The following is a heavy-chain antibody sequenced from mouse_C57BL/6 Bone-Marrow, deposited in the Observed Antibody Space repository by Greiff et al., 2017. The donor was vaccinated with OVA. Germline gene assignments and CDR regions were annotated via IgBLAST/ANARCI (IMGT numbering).Heavy chain of an antibody. D-gene: IGHD4-1*01. J-gene: IGHJ2*01. Sequence: EVQLVESGGGLVQPKGSLKLSCAASGFSFNTYAMNWVRQAPGKGLEWVARIRSKSNNYATYYADSVKDRFTISRDDSESMLYLQMNKLKTEDTAMYYCVRQLTGYYFDYWGQGTTLTVSS. CDR2: IRSKSNNYAT. CDR1: GFSFNTYA. V-gene: IGHV10-1*01. CDR3: VRQLTGYYFDY.